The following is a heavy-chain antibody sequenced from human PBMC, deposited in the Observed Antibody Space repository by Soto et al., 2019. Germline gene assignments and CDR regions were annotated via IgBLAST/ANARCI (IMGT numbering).Heavy chain of an antibody. CDR1: GGSISGSNYY. CDR2: IYYSGGT. D-gene: IGHD6-19*01. CDR3: VRPGYTSGWFGYYFDF. J-gene: IGHJ4*02. Sequence: KPSETLSLTCTVSGGSISGSNYYWGWIRQPPGKGLEWIGSIYYSGGTNYNPSLKSRVTVSVDTSKNQFSLKLASVTAADTAVYYCVRPGYTSGWFGYYFDFWGQGALVTVSS. V-gene: IGHV4-39*01.